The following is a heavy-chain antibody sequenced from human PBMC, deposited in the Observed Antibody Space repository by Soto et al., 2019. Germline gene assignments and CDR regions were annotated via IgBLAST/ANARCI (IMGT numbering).Heavy chain of an antibody. V-gene: IGHV1-24*01. J-gene: IGHJ5*02. D-gene: IGHD4-4*01. CDR2: FDPEDGET. Sequence: GASVKVSCTVSGYTLTELSMHWVRQAPGKGLEWMGGFDPEDGETIYAQKFQGRVTMTEDTSTDTAYMELSSLRSEDTAVYYCATSKYSNYNWFDPWGQGTLVTVSS. CDR1: GYTLTELS. CDR3: ATSKYSNYNWFDP.